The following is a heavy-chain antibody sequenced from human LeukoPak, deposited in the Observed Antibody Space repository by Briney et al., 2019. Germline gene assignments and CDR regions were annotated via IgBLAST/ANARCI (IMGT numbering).Heavy chain of an antibody. V-gene: IGHV3-64*01. Sequence: PGGSLRRSCAASGFTFSSYAMHWVRQAPGKGLEYFSAISGNGGSTYYANSVKGRFTISRDNSKNTLYLQMGSLRAEDMAVYYCARGSVLRYFDWLSDYWGQGTLVTVSS. D-gene: IGHD3-9*01. CDR1: GFTFSSYA. CDR2: ISGNGGST. J-gene: IGHJ4*02. CDR3: ARGSVLRYFDWLSDY.